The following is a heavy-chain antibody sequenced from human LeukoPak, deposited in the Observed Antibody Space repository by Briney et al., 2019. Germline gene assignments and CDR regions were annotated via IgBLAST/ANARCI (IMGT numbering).Heavy chain of an antibody. CDR3: ARTLVTTGFDY. V-gene: IGHV3-7*03. CDR1: GFTFSGFW. D-gene: IGHD4-11*01. Sequence: GGSLRLSCAVSGFTFSGFWMSWSRQAPGKGLEWVASINSDGSEGYYADVVKGRFTISRDNAKNSLYLQINSLRAEDTAVYYCARTLVTTGFDYWGQGTLVTVTS. J-gene: IGHJ4*02. CDR2: INSDGSEG.